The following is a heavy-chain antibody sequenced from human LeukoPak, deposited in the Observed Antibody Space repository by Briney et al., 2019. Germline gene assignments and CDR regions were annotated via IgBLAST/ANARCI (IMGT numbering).Heavy chain of an antibody. D-gene: IGHD3-10*01. CDR3: ARDSVAFGDYYYYYMDV. CDR2: ISSSSSII. Sequence: GGSLRLTCAASGFTFIYYTMNWVRQAPGKGLEWVSYISSSSSIIYYADSVKGRFTISRDNGKISLYLQMNSLRAEDTAVYYCARDSVAFGDYYYYYMDVWGKGTTVTVSS. J-gene: IGHJ6*03. V-gene: IGHV3-48*01. CDR1: GFTFIYYT.